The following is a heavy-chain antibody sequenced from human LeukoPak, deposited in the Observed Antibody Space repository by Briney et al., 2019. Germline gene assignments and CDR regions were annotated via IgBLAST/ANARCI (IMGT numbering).Heavy chain of an antibody. V-gene: IGHV3-23*01. Sequence: PGGSLRLSCAASGFTFSSYAMSWVRQAPGKGLEWVSAISGSGGSTYYADSVKGRFTISRDNAKNSLYLQMNSLRAEDTAVYYCTRDRDDDSSGSIDDAFDIWGQGTMVTVSS. CDR3: TRDRDDDSSGSIDDAFDI. J-gene: IGHJ3*02. CDR1: GFTFSSYA. CDR2: ISGSGGST. D-gene: IGHD3-22*01.